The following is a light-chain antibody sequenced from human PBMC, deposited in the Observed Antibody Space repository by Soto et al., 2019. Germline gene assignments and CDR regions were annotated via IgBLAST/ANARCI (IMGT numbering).Light chain of an antibody. J-gene: IGLJ1*01. Sequence: QSVLTQPPSVSGAPGQRVTISCTGSSSNIGAGYEVHWYQQLPGTAPKLLIYGNSNRPSGVPDRFSGSKSGTSASLAITGLQAEDEADYYCQSYDSSLSGYVFGTGTQPTVL. CDR2: GNS. CDR1: SSNIGAGYE. V-gene: IGLV1-40*01. CDR3: QSYDSSLSGYV.